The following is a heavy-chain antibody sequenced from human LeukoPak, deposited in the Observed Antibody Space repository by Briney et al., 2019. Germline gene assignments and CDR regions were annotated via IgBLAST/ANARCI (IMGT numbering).Heavy chain of an antibody. Sequence: GGSVRLSCAASGFTFSTYGMHWVRQAPGKGLEWVTFIQYDGSSQYYADSVKGRFTISRDNSKNTLYLQMNSLGAEDTAVYYCAKESSRWQYFDYWGQGTLVTVSS. CDR3: AKESSRWQYFDY. V-gene: IGHV3-30*02. J-gene: IGHJ4*02. CDR2: IQYDGSSQ. D-gene: IGHD6-13*01. CDR1: GFTFSTYG.